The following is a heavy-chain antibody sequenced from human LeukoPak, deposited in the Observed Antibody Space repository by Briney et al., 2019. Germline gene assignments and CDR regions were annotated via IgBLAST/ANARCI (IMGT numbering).Heavy chain of an antibody. V-gene: IGHV1-24*01. CDR1: GYTLTELS. Sequence: ASVKVSCKVSGYTLTELSMHWVRQAPGKGLEWMGDFDPEDGETIYAQKFQGRVTMTEDTSTDTAYMELSSLRSEDTAVYYCASGGDGDYVGGTLFQHWGQGTLVTVSS. CDR3: ASGGDGDYVGGTLFQH. J-gene: IGHJ1*01. D-gene: IGHD4-17*01. CDR2: FDPEDGET.